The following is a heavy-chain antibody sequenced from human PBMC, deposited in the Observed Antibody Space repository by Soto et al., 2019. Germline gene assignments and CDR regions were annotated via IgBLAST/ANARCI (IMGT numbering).Heavy chain of an antibody. CDR3: ARGRRGYYGSYFAH. D-gene: IGHD3-10*01. CDR2: ISHDGSKT. Sequence: GGSLRLSCAASGFTVSSNYMSWVRQAPGKGLEWVAVISHDGSKTNYADSVKGRVTISRDNSKDTVYLQMNSLRAEDTAIYYSARGRRGYYGSYFAHWGQGTLVPVSP. J-gene: IGHJ4*02. CDR1: GFTVSSNY. V-gene: IGHV3-30*03.